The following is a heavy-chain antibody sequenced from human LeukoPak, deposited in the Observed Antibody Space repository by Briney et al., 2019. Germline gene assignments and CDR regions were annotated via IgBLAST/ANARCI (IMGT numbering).Heavy chain of an antibody. CDR3: AKDQAFAEYSSSSKAMDY. D-gene: IGHD6-6*01. CDR2: IRYDGSNK. CDR1: GFTFSSYG. Sequence: GGSLRLSCAASGFTFSSYGMHWVRQAPGKGLEWVAFIRYDGSNKYYADSVKGRFTISRDNSKNTLYLQMNSLRAEDTAVYYCAKDQAFAEYSSSSKAMDYWGQGTLVTVSS. V-gene: IGHV3-30*02. J-gene: IGHJ4*02.